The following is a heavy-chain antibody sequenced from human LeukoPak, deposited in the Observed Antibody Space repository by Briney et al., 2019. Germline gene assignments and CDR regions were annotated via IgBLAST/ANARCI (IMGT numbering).Heavy chain of an antibody. CDR2: ISSSSSYI. D-gene: IGHD6-13*01. J-gene: IGHJ4*02. Sequence: GGSLRLSCAASGFTFSSYSMNWVRQAPGKGLEWVSSISSSSSYIYYADSVKGRFTISRDNAKNSLYLQMNSLRAEDTAVYYCASLIPPSIAAAGSFDHWGQGTLVTVSS. V-gene: IGHV3-21*01. CDR1: GFTFSSYS. CDR3: ASLIPPSIAAAGSFDH.